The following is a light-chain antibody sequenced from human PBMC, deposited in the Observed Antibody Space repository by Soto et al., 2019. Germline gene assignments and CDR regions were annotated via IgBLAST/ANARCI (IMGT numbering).Light chain of an antibody. J-gene: IGLJ1*01. CDR1: SSDVGGYNY. CDR3: ISYRTGGPFV. CDR2: EVS. Sequence: QSALTQPASVSGSPGQSIAISCTGTSSDVGGYNYVSWYQQLPGKAPKLLISEVSNRPSGVSHRFSGSKSGNTASLTISGLQAEDEAAYYCISYRTGGPFVFGTGTKLTVL. V-gene: IGLV2-14*01.